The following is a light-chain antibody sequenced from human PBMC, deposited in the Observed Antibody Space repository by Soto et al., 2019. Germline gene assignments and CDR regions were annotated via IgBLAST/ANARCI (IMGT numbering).Light chain of an antibody. CDR3: SSYTSSRTYV. Sequence: QSALTQPAYVSGSPGQSITISCTGTSSDNGGNNYVSWYQQHPGKAPKLMISDISNRPSGVSNRYSGYKSGNTASLTISELRAEDEADYDCSSYTSSRTYVFGTGTKVTVL. CDR1: SSDNGGNNY. CDR2: DIS. J-gene: IGLJ1*01. V-gene: IGLV2-14*01.